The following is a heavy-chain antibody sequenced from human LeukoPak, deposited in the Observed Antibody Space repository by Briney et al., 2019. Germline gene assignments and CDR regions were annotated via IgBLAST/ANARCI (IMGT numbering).Heavy chain of an antibody. CDR3: ARDPVGNRGNYFDL. Sequence: GGSLRLSCATSGFSFNSYYILWLRQAPGKGLEGVASIWNGGGYEYYADSVKGRFTIDRDDSTNTVFLQTNSLRAEDTAVYFCARDPVGNRGNYFDLWGQGALVTVSS. CDR2: IWNGGGYE. D-gene: IGHD1-26*01. V-gene: IGHV3-33*02. CDR1: GFSFNSYY. J-gene: IGHJ4*02.